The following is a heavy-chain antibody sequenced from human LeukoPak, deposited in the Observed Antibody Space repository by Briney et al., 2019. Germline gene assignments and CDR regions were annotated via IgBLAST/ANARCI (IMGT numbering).Heavy chain of an antibody. D-gene: IGHD2-2*01. Sequence: PGESLRLSCAASGFTFSDYYMSWIRKAPGKGLEWVSYISSSSSYTNYADSVKGRFTISRDNAKNSLYLQMNSLRAEDTAVYYCARYVGKLGYCSSTSCQGFDYWGQGTLVTVSS. CDR2: ISSSSSYT. J-gene: IGHJ4*02. V-gene: IGHV3-11*03. CDR1: GFTFSDYY. CDR3: ARYVGKLGYCSSTSCQGFDY.